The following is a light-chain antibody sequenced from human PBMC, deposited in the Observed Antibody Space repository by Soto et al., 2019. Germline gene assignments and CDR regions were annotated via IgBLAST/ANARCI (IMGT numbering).Light chain of an antibody. CDR1: QSINSW. V-gene: IGKV1-5*03. J-gene: IGKJ1*01. CDR3: QQYSTYSRT. CDR2: KAS. Sequence: IRMTQSPSSLSASTGDRVTITCRASQSINSWLAWYQQKPGKAPNLLIYKASSLESGVPSRFSGSGSGTEFTLTISSLQPDDFATFYCQQYSTYSRTFGQGTKVDIK.